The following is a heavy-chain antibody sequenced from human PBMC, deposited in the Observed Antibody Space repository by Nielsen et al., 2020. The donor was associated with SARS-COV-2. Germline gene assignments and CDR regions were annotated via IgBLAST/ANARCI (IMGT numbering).Heavy chain of an antibody. D-gene: IGHD6-19*01. J-gene: IGHJ5*01. CDR3: ARRSSGWYWFDP. V-gene: IGHV4-61*08. CDR1: GGSISSGDYY. Sequence: SETLSLTCTVSGGSISSGDYYWSWIRQPPGKGLEWIGYIYYSGSTNYNPSLKSRVTISVDTSKNQFSLKLSSVTAADTAVYYCARRSSGWYWFDPWGQGTLVTVSS. CDR2: IYYSGST.